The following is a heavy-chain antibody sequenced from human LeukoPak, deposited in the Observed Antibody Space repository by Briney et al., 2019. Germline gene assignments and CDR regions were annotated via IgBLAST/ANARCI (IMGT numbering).Heavy chain of an antibody. J-gene: IGHJ4*02. CDR1: GFTFSSYA. CDR2: ISGSGGST. CDR3: AKALTYYDFWSGSYYFDY. D-gene: IGHD3-3*01. Sequence: PGGSLRLSCAASGFTFSSYAMSWVRQAPGKGLERVSAISGSGGSTYYADSVKGRFTISRDNSKNTLYLQMNSLRAEDTAVYYCAKALTYYDFWSGSYYFDYWGQGTLVTVSS. V-gene: IGHV3-23*01.